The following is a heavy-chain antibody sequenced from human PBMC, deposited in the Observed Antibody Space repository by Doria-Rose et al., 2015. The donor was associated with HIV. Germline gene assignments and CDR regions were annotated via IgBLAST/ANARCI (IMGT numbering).Heavy chain of an antibody. CDR2: IFSDDER. CDR3: ARIKSSRWYHKYYFDF. J-gene: IGHJ4*02. D-gene: IGHD6-13*01. CDR1: GVSLSSPGMG. Sequence: QVTLKESDPVLVKPTETLTLTCTVSGVSLSSPGMGVSWIRQPPGKALEWLANIFSDDERSYKTSLKSRLTIPRGTSKSQAVLTMADMDPVDTATYYCARIKSSRWYHKYYFDFWGQGTLVIVSA. V-gene: IGHV2-26*01.